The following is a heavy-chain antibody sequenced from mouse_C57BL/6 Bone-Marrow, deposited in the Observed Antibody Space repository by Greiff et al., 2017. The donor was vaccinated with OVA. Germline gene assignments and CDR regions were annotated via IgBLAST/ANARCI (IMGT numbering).Heavy chain of an antibody. J-gene: IGHJ3*01. D-gene: IGHD3-2*02. CDR2: IDPSDSYT. CDR3: ARERGSGPP. Sequence: QVHVKQPGAELVKPGASVKLSCKASGYTFTSYWMQWVKQRPGQGLEWIGEIDPSDSYTNYNQKFKGKATLTVDTSSSTAYMQLSSLTSEDSAVYYCARERGSGPPWGQGTLVTVSA. CDR1: GYTFTSYW. V-gene: IGHV1-50*01.